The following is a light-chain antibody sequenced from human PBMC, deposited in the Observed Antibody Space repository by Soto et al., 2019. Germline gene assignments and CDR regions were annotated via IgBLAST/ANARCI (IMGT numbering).Light chain of an antibody. CDR3: CSYAGSYTWG. CDR1: SSDVGGYNY. Sequence: QSALTQPRSVSGSPGQSVTISCTGTSSDVGGYNYVSWYQQHPGKAPKLMIYDVSKRPSGVPDRFSGSKSGNTASLTISGLQAEDEADYYCCSYAGSYTWGFGGGTKLPVL. J-gene: IGLJ2*01. CDR2: DVS. V-gene: IGLV2-11*01.